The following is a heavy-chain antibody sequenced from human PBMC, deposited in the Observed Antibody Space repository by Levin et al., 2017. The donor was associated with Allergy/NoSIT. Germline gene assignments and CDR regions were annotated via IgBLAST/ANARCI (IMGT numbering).Heavy chain of an antibody. J-gene: IGHJ4*02. V-gene: IGHV3-23*01. CDR1: GFTFTSYA. D-gene: IGHD6-25*01. CDR2: ISASHSYT. Sequence: PGGSLRLSCAASGFTFTSYAMSWVRQAPGKGLEWVSAISASHSYTYYADSVRGRFTISRDTSKNTLYLQMNSLRAEDTAVYYCAITRRQMAAETQYWGQGTLVTVSS. CDR3: AITRRQMAAETQY.